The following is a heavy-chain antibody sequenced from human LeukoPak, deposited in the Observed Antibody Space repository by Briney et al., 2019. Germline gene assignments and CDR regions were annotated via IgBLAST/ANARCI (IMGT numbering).Heavy chain of an antibody. J-gene: IGHJ4*02. Sequence: GGSLRLSCAASGFTFSSYGMHWVRQAPGKGLEWVAVISYDGSNKYYADSVKGRFTISRDNSKNTLYLQMNSLRAEDTAVYYCAKDLEPYHYGSGTADYWGQGTLVTVSS. CDR3: AKDLEPYHYGSGTADY. D-gene: IGHD3-10*01. V-gene: IGHV3-30*18. CDR1: GFTFSSYG. CDR2: ISYDGSNK.